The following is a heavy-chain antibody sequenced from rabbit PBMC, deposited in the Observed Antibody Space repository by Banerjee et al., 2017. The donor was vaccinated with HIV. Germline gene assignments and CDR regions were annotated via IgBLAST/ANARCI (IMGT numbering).Heavy chain of an antibody. Sequence: QEQLEESGGDLVKPEGSLTLTCTASGFSFSGRYWRCWVRQAPGKGLEWIACIYTGSSSSTYYASWVNGRFTISSNTNQNTVSLQLNSLTAADTATYFCVRDWASGSGPYYFNLWGQGTLVTVS. V-gene: IGHV1S45*01. CDR3: VRDWASGSGPYYFNL. CDR1: GFSFSGRYW. D-gene: IGHD1-1*01. J-gene: IGHJ4*01. CDR2: IYTGSSSST.